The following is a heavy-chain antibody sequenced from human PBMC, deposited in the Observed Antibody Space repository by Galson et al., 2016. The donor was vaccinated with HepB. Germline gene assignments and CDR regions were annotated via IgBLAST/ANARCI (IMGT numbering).Heavy chain of an antibody. V-gene: IGHV1-2*02. Sequence: SVKVSCKASGYPFSGYRLHWVRQVPGQGLEWLAWIHPYTGDTNFAQRFQGRVTLTRDTSINTVSLGLSGLTSDDTAVYFCARETRVTGTRPSWYFALWGRGTLVTVSS. CDR3: ARETRVTGTRPSWYFAL. J-gene: IGHJ2*01. CDR1: GYPFSGYR. CDR2: IHPYTGDT. D-gene: IGHD1-7*01.